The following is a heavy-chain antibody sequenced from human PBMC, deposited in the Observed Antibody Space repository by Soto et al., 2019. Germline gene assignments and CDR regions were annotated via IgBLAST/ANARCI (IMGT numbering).Heavy chain of an antibody. Sequence: GGSLRLSCEASGFTFNDYSMDWVRQAPEKGLEWVSSISSSGTYIYYADSVKGRFAISRDNANNVMYLQMDTLRAEDTAVYYCVRAGHVFDVHYYGMDLWGQGTKVTVSS. CDR2: ISSSGTYI. CDR1: GFTFNDYS. CDR3: VRAGHVFDVHYYGMDL. V-gene: IGHV3-21*01. D-gene: IGHD3-10*01. J-gene: IGHJ6*02.